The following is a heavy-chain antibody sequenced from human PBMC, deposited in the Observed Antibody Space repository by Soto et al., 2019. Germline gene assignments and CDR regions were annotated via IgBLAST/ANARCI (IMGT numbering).Heavy chain of an antibody. Sequence: ELQLVDSGGDLIQPGGSLRLSCAVSGFTVSGNSLSWVRQAPGKGLEWVSYIFVDGATYHADSVRGRCTISTDTCKNTLYLQMNTLTAEDTAVYYCARDGGSITAVADIQYYGMDVWGQGTTVIVSS. J-gene: IGHJ6*02. CDR1: GFTVSGNS. CDR3: ARDGGSITAVADIQYYGMDV. D-gene: IGHD6-19*01. CDR2: IFVDGAT. V-gene: IGHV3-53*01.